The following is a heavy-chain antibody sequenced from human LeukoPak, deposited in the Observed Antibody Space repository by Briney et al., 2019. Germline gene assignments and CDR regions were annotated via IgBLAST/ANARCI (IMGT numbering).Heavy chain of an antibody. Sequence: GGSLRLSCAASGFTLSRYWMSWVRQAPGKGLEWVANIKPDGSEKHYVDSVKGRFTISRDNAKNSLYLQMNSLRAEDTAVYYCARDIEDIVVVVAAMGYWGQGTLVTVSS. CDR1: GFTLSRYW. CDR2: IKPDGSEK. J-gene: IGHJ4*02. D-gene: IGHD2-15*01. V-gene: IGHV3-7*01. CDR3: ARDIEDIVVVVAAMGY.